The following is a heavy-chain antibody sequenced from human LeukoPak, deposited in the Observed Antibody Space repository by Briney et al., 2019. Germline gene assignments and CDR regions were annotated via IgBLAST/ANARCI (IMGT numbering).Heavy chain of an antibody. CDR2: ISGSGGST. CDR1: GFTFSSYA. J-gene: IGHJ4*02. Sequence: GGSLKLSCAASGFTFSSYAMSCVRQAPGKGLEWVSAISGSGGSTYYADSVKGRFTISRDNSKNTLYLQMNSLRAEDTAVYYCARSPLLPAYFDYWGQGTLVTVSS. V-gene: IGHV3-23*01. CDR3: ARSPLLPAYFDY. D-gene: IGHD1-14*01.